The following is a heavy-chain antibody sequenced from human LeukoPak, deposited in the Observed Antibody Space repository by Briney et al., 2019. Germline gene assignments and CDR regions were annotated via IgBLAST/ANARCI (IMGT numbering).Heavy chain of an antibody. Sequence: SQTLSLTCTVSGGSISSGSYYWSWIRQPAGKGLEWIGRIYTSGSTNYNPSLKGRVTISVDTSKNQFSLKLSSVTAADTAVYYRYSTGFWGQGTLVTVSS. D-gene: IGHD2-8*02. J-gene: IGHJ4*02. CDR3: YSTGF. CDR2: IYTSGST. V-gene: IGHV4-61*02. CDR1: GGSISSGSYY.